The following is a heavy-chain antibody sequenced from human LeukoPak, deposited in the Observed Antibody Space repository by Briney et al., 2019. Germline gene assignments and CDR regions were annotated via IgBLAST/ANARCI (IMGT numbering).Heavy chain of an antibody. CDR1: GYTFTGYY. J-gene: IGHJ3*02. D-gene: IGHD3-16*01. CDR3: ATLRGERAGDAFDI. V-gene: IGHV1-24*01. CDR2: FDPEDGET. Sequence: ASVKVSCKASGYTFTGYYMHWVRQAPGKGLEWMGGFDPEDGETIYAQKFQGRVTMTEDTSTDIAYMELSSLRSEDTAVYYCATLRGERAGDAFDIWGQGTMVTVSS.